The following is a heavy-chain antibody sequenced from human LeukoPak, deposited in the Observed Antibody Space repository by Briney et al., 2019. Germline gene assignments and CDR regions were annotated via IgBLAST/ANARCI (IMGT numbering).Heavy chain of an antibody. J-gene: IGHJ3*02. CDR2: INPSSGGT. D-gene: IGHD2-8*01. CDR3: ARDGLYCTNGVCSSDI. CDR1: GYTFTRHY. Sequence: ASVKGSCKASGYTFTRHYMNWVRQAPGQGLEWMGKINPSSGGTGYAQKFQGRVTMTRDTSTSTVYMELTSLRSEDTAVYYCARDGLYCTNGVCSSDIXGQ. V-gene: IGHV1-46*01.